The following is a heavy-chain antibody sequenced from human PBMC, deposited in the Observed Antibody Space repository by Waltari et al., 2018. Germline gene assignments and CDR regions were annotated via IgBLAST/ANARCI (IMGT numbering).Heavy chain of an antibody. CDR2: IYYSGST. CDR3: ARASRYDCWSGYYDELYYFDC. Sequence: QVQLQESGPGLVKPSETLSLTCTVSGGSISSDYWSWIRQPPGKGLEWLGNIYYSGSTNYNPSRKIRVTISVDTSKNQFSLTLSSVTAADTAVYYCARASRYDCWSGYYDELYYFDCWGQGTLVTVSS. J-gene: IGHJ4*02. CDR1: GGSISSDY. V-gene: IGHV4-59*01. D-gene: IGHD3-3*01.